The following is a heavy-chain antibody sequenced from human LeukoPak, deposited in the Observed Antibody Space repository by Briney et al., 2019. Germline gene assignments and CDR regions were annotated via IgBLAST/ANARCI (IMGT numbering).Heavy chain of an antibody. CDR3: AKDWGSSGWYNWFDP. J-gene: IGHJ5*02. D-gene: IGHD6-19*01. CDR2: ISSGDNT. Sequence: PGGSLRLSCAASGFTFSTNAMSWVRQAPGKGLEWVSGISSGDNTYYVDPVKGRLTISRDNSNNTLYLQMNSLRVEDTAVYYCAKDWGSSGWYNWFDPWGQGTLVTVSS. CDR1: GFTFSTNA. V-gene: IGHV3-23*01.